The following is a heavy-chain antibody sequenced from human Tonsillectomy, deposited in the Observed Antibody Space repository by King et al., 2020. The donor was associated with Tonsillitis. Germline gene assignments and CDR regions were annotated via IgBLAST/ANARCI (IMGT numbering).Heavy chain of an antibody. Sequence: HVQLQESGPGLVKPSQTLSLTCTVSGGSISSGSYYWSWIRQPAGKGLEWMGRIYTSGSTNYNPSLKSRVTISVDTSKNQFSLKLSSVTAADTAVYYCARDGIAVATFDYWGQGTLVTVSS. V-gene: IGHV4-61*02. J-gene: IGHJ4*02. D-gene: IGHD6-19*01. CDR2: IYTSGST. CDR1: GGSISSGSYY. CDR3: ARDGIAVATFDY.